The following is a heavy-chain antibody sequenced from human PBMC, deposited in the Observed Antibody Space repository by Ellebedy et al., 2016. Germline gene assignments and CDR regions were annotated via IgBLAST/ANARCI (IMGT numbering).Heavy chain of an antibody. Sequence: SETLSLTXAFFGGSFNDYYWNWIRQSPGKGLEWIGEINNRGDTNYNPSLKSRVTISVDTSKNQFSLKLSSVTAADTAVYYCTRGPDHAKTGYWGQGTPVTVSS. D-gene: IGHD1-14*01. CDR3: TRGPDHAKTGY. J-gene: IGHJ1*01. CDR1: GGSFNDYY. CDR2: INNRGDT. V-gene: IGHV4-34*01.